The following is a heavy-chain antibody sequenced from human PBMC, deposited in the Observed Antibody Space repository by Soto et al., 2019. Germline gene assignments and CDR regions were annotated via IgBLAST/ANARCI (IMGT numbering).Heavy chain of an antibody. Sequence: ASVKVSCKAPAVTFTSYFMHWVRQAPGHGLEWIGVINPNGGSTKFAQKFQGRVTMTRNTSISTAYMELSSLRSEDTAVYYCAASAGTVDYWGQGTLVTVSS. CDR2: INPNGGST. D-gene: IGHD6-13*01. V-gene: IGHV1-46*01. J-gene: IGHJ4*02. CDR3: AASAGTVDY. CDR1: AVTFTSYF.